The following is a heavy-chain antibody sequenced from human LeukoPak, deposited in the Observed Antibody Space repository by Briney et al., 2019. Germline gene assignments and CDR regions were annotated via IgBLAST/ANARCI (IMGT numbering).Heavy chain of an antibody. J-gene: IGHJ4*02. CDR2: IYTSGST. D-gene: IGHD1-26*01. Sequence: PSETLSLICTVSGGSISSYYWSWIRQPAGKGLEWIGRIYTSGSTNYNPSLKSRVTMSVDTSKNQFSLKLSSVTAADTAVYYCARGKNSGSYYRPLDYWGQGTLVTVSS. CDR1: GGSISSYY. V-gene: IGHV4-4*07. CDR3: ARGKNSGSYYRPLDY.